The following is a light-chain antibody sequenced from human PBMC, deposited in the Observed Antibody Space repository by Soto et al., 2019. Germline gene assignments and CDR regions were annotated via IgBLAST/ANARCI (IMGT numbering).Light chain of an antibody. V-gene: IGLV1-47*01. CDR2: RNN. CDR3: AAWDGTLATLV. Sequence: QTVVTQPPSASGTPGQRVTMSCSGGSSNIGSNFVYWYQQVPGTAPKLLIYRNNQRPSGVPDRFSGSKTATSASLAITGLRSEDDADYLCAAWDGTLATLVFGGGTKLTVL. CDR1: SSNIGSNF. J-gene: IGLJ3*02.